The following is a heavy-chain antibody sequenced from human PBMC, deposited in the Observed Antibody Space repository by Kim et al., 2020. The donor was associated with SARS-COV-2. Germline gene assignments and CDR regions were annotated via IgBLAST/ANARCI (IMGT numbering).Heavy chain of an antibody. CDR3: ARDTPHVLRYFDWSYYYYGMDV. CDR1: GYTFTSYG. Sequence: ASVKVSCKASGYTFTSYGISWVRQAPGQGLEWMGWISAYNGNTNYAQKLQGRVTMTTDTSTSTAYMELRSLRSDDTAVYYCARDTPHVLRYFDWSYYYYGMDVWGQGTTVTVSS. V-gene: IGHV1-18*04. J-gene: IGHJ6*02. CDR2: ISAYNGNT. D-gene: IGHD3-9*01.